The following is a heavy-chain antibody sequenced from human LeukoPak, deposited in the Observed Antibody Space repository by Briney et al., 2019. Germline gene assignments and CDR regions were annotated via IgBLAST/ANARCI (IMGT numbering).Heavy chain of an antibody. Sequence: ASVKVSCKASGYTFTGYYMHWVRQAPGQGLEWMGWINPNSGGTNYAQKFQGRVTMTRDTSISTAYMELSRLRSDDTAVYYCARGGGDYGDYRYYYGMDVWGQGTTVTVSS. J-gene: IGHJ6*02. CDR1: GYTFTGYY. CDR3: ARGGGDYGDYRYYYGMDV. CDR2: INPNSGGT. V-gene: IGHV1-2*02. D-gene: IGHD4-17*01.